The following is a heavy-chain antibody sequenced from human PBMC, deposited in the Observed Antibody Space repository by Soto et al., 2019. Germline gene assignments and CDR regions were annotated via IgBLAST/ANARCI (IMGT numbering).Heavy chain of an antibody. V-gene: IGHV1-18*01. Sequence: ASVKVSCKASGYTFTSYGISWVRQAPGQGLEWMGWISAYNGNTNYAQKLQGRVTMTTDTSTSTAYMELRSLRSDDTAVYYCAGDLVGYSGYADAFDIWGQGTMVTVSS. CDR2: ISAYNGNT. D-gene: IGHD5-12*01. CDR3: AGDLVGYSGYADAFDI. J-gene: IGHJ3*02. CDR1: GYTFTSYG.